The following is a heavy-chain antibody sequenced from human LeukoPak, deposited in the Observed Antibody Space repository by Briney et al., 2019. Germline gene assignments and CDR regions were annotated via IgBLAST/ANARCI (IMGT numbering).Heavy chain of an antibody. CDR3: AQDLVRDYGSGSLDY. V-gene: IGHV3-30*18. CDR1: GFTFSSYG. Sequence: GGSLRLSCAASGFTFSSYGMHWVRQAPGKGLEWVAVISYDGSNKYYADSVKGRFTISRDNSKNTLYLQMNSLRAEDTAVYYCAQDLVRDYGSGSLDYWGQGTLVTFSS. D-gene: IGHD3-10*01. CDR2: ISYDGSNK. J-gene: IGHJ4*02.